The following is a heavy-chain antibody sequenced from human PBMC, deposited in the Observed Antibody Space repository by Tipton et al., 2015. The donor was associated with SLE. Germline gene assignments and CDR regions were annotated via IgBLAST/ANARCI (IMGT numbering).Heavy chain of an antibody. CDR3: ARDRRTAGGHAFDI. D-gene: IGHD3-16*01. V-gene: IGHV4-61*09. J-gene: IGHJ3*02. Sequence: TLSLTCTVSGDSISSRSYYWSWIRQPAGRGLEWIGHMYTSGNTNYNPSLKSRVTISVETSKNQFSLKLRSVTAADTAVYYCARDRRTAGGHAFDIWGQGTMVTVSS. CDR2: MYTSGNT. CDR1: GDSISSRSYY.